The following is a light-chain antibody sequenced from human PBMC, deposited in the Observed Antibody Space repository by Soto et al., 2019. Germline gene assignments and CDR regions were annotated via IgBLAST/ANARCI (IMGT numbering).Light chain of an antibody. J-gene: IGKJ1*01. Sequence: EIVLTQSPATLSVSPGERATLSCRASQRISSYLAWYQQKPGQAPKLLIYGASNRATGIPDRFSGSGSGTDFTLTISRLEPEDFAVYYCQQYGSSGTFGQGTTGDIK. CDR3: QQYGSSGT. CDR1: QRISSY. V-gene: IGKV3-20*01. CDR2: GAS.